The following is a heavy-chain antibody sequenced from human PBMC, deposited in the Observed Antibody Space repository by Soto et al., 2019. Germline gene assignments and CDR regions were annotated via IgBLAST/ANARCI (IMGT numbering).Heavy chain of an antibody. CDR2: SNGYNGNT. V-gene: IGHV1-18*01. CDR1: GYTFTTYG. D-gene: IGHD6-19*01. CDR3: ARDPVAGTYFDY. Sequence: QVQLVQSGAEVKKPGASVKVSCKASGYTFTTYGISWVRQAPGQGLEWMGWSNGYNGNTNYAQKPQGRVTMTTDTSTSTAYMELRSLRSDDTAVYYCARDPVAGTYFDYWGQGTLVTVSS. J-gene: IGHJ4*02.